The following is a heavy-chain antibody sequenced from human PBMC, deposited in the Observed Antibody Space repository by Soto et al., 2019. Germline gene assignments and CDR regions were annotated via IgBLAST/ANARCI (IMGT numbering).Heavy chain of an antibody. J-gene: IGHJ6*02. V-gene: IGHV4-4*02. CDR2: IYHSGST. Sequence: QVQLQESGPGLVKPSGTLSLTCAVSGGSISSSNWWSWVRQPPGKGLEWIGEIYHSGSTNYNPSLKSRFTTALDKSKNQFPLKLSSVTAADTAVYYCASARDRLYYYGMDVWGQEPKVTVSS. CDR1: GGSISSSNW. CDR3: ASARDRLYYYGMDV.